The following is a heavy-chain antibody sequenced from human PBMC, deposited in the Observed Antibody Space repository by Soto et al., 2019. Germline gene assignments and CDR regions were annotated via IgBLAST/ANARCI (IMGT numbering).Heavy chain of an antibody. CDR2: INHSGST. Sequence: QVQLQQWGAGLLKPSETLSLTCAVYGGSFSGYYWSWIRQPPGKGLEWIGEINHSGSTNYNPSLKSRVTISVDTSKNQFSLKLSSVTAADTAVYYCARGHGIVVKYWGQGTLVTVSS. V-gene: IGHV4-34*01. D-gene: IGHD3-22*01. CDR1: GGSFSGYY. J-gene: IGHJ4*02. CDR3: ARGHGIVVKY.